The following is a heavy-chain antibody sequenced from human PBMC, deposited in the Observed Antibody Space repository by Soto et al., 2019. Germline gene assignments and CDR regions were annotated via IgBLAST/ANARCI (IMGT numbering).Heavy chain of an antibody. CDR3: ARDLDGLHDDNSGPYPRPG. J-gene: IGHJ1*01. CDR2: IHSSGSI. CDR1: GGSIRSDDYY. D-gene: IGHD3-22*01. Sequence: SATLSLTCTVSGGSIRSDDYYWSWIRQAPGRGLEWIGYIHSSGSIYYNPSLKSRATMSIDTARNQFSLKVSSVTVADTAVYYCARDLDGLHDDNSGPYPRPGWGQGTLVTVSS. V-gene: IGHV4-30-4*01.